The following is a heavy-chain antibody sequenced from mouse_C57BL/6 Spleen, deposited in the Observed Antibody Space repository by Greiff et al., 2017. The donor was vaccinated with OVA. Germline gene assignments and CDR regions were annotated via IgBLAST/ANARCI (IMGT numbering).Heavy chain of an antibody. Sequence: VQLKESGPGLVKPSQSLSLTCSVTGYSITSCYYWNWIRQFPGNKLEWMGYISYDGSNNYHPSLKNRISITRDTSKNQFFLKLKPVTTEDTATYYCAREGTVEAMDYWGQGTSVTVSS. J-gene: IGHJ4*01. V-gene: IGHV3-6*01. CDR3: AREGTVEAMDY. CDR2: ISYDGSN. CDR1: GYSITSCYY. D-gene: IGHD1-1*01.